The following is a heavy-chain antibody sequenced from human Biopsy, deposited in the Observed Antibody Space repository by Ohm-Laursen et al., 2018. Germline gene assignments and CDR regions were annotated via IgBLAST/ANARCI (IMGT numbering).Heavy chain of an antibody. Sequence: GSLRLSCTASGFTFRDYYMTWIRQPPGKGLERVSYITNCGGTVYYEDSVKGRFTVSRDNAKNSLYLQMDRLRAEDTAVYYCARPPWGHAYGYYNGMDVWGQGTTVIVSS. CDR3: ARPPWGHAYGYYNGMDV. V-gene: IGHV3-11*01. D-gene: IGHD3-10*01. J-gene: IGHJ6*02. CDR2: ITNCGGTV. CDR1: GFTFRDYY.